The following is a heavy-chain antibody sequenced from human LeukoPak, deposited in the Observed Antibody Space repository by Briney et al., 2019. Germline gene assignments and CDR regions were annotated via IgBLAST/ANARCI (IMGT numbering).Heavy chain of an antibody. Sequence: PGGSLRLSCAASGFTFSSYSMNWVRQAPGKGLEWVSSISSSSSYIYYADSVKGRFTISRDNAKNSLYVQMNSLRVEDTAVYYCAREFSASAFDIWGQGTMVTVSS. V-gene: IGHV3-21*01. J-gene: IGHJ3*02. CDR2: ISSSSSYI. CDR3: AREFSASAFDI. CDR1: GFTFSSYS.